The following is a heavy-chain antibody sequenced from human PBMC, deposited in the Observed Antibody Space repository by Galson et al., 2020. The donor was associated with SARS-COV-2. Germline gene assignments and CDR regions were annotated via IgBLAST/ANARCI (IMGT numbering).Heavy chain of an antibody. J-gene: IGHJ5*02. V-gene: IGHV2-5*02. CDR3: AHSRLFHETQFDP. D-gene: IGHD3-10*02. CDR2: FYWDDAH. CDR1: GFSLNPRGVG. Sequence: SGPTLVKPTQHLTLTCTFSGFSLNPRGVGVAWIRQPPGKALEWLALFYWDDAHRYSPSLRSRLTITKDTSKNQVVLTMTNMDPVDTATYYCAHSRLFHETQFDPCGQGTFVSVSS.